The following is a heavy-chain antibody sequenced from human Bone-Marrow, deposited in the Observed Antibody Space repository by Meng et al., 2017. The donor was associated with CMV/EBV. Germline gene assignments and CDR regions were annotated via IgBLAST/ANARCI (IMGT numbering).Heavy chain of an antibody. J-gene: IGHJ6*02. D-gene: IGHD5-24*01. Sequence: SETLSLTCTVSGGAINSGDYYWSWIRLHPGKGLEWIGYIYYSGGTQYNPSLKSRVTMSVDTSKNQFSLKLSSVTAADTAVYYCARVPITPSYYYGMDVWGQGTTVTVSS. CDR3: ARVPITPSYYYGMDV. CDR1: GGAINSGDYY. V-gene: IGHV4-31*03. CDR2: IYYSGGT.